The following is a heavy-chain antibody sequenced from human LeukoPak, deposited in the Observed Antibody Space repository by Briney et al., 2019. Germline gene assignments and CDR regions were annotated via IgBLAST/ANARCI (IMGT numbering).Heavy chain of an antibody. CDR2: IRYDGSNK. V-gene: IGHV3-30*02. CDR3: AKSPYDYVWGSYRYAYYFDY. J-gene: IGHJ4*02. D-gene: IGHD3-16*02. CDR1: GFTFSSYG. Sequence: PGGSLRLSCAASGFTFSSYGMHWVRQAPGKGLEWVAFIRYDGSNKYYADSVKGRFTIPRDNSKNTLYLQMNSLRAEDTAVYYCAKSPYDYVWGSYRYAYYFDYWGQGTLVTVSS.